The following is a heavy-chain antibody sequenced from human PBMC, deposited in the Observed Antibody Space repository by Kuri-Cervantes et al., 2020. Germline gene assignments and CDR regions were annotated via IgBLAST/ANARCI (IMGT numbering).Heavy chain of an antibody. CDR3: ATISNLNYPLPFDY. D-gene: IGHD1-7*01. CDR1: GYTFTSYG. J-gene: IGHJ4*02. V-gene: IGHV1-18*01. Sequence: ASVKVSCKASGYTFTSYGISWVRQAPGQGLEWMGWISAGNGNTKYSQKFQDRFTMTRDTSTSTVYMELSSLRSEDTAVYYCATISNLNYPLPFDYWGQGTLVTVSS. CDR2: ISAGNGNT.